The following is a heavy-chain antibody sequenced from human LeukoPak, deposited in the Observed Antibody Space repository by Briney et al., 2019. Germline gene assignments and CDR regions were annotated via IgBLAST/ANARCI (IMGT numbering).Heavy chain of an antibody. Sequence: GGSLRLSCAVSGLTFSRYTMNWVRQAPGKGLEWVSSIGSGSGFIFSADSVKGRFTISRDNTKNSLYLQMNSLRVEDTAVYYCARVAGESRDYWGQGTLVTVSS. CDR2: IGSGSGFI. CDR1: GLTFSRYT. CDR3: ARVAGESRDY. D-gene: IGHD3-10*01. V-gene: IGHV3-21*01. J-gene: IGHJ4*02.